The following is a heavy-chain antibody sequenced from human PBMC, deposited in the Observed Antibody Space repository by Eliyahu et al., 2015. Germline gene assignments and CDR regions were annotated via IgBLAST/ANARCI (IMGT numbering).Heavy chain of an antibody. V-gene: IGHV3-15*01. CDR1: GFIFXNAW. Sequence: EVQLVESGGGLVKPGGSLRLSCAASGFIFXNAWMSWVRQAPGKGLEWVGRIKSKTNGGTTDYAAPVKGRFTISREDSKNTLYLQMNSLKTEDTAVYYCTTDDCGGDCYNADWGQGTLVTVSS. CDR3: TTDDCGGDCYNAD. D-gene: IGHD2-21*02. CDR2: IKSKTNGGTT. J-gene: IGHJ4*02.